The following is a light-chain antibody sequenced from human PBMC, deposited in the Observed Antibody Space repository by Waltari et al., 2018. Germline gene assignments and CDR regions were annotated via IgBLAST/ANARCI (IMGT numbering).Light chain of an antibody. Sequence: QSVLTQPPSLSGAPGQRVTISCTGSSSNIGAGYDVHWYQQLPGTAPKLLIFGNTCRPSGVPDRFSGSKYGTAASLAITGLQAEDEADYYCQSYDSSLSSCVFGGGTKLTVL. CDR1: SSNIGAGYD. CDR3: QSYDSSLSSCV. V-gene: IGLV1-40*01. J-gene: IGLJ2*01. CDR2: GNT.